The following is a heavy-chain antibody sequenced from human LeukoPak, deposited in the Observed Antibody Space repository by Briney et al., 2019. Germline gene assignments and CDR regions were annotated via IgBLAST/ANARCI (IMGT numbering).Heavy chain of an antibody. Sequence: PGGSLRLSCAASGFTLNTYAMHWVRQAPGRGLEWVAVISYDSSNYYYADSVKGRFTISRDHSRNSLYLQMNSLRVEDTAIYYCARGRPQSNWGFDCWGQGTLFTVSS. CDR1: GFTLNTYA. CDR3: ARGRPQSNWGFDC. V-gene: IGHV3-30-3*01. J-gene: IGHJ4*02. D-gene: IGHD7-27*01. CDR2: ISYDSSNY.